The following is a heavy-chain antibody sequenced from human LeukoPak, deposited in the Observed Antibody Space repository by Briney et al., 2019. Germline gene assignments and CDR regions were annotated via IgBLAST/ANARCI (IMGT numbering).Heavy chain of an antibody. J-gene: IGHJ4*02. D-gene: IGHD3-10*01. CDR3: AKDPMLRGATYDY. CDR2: LSGSGSTT. CDR1: GFSFSSNG. Sequence: PGGSLRLSCAASGFSFSSNGMSWVRQAPGKGLEWVSALSGSGSTTYYADSVKGRFTISRDNSKNTLYLQMNSLRAEDTAIYYCAKDPMLRGATYDYWGQGTLSPSPQ. V-gene: IGHV3-23*01.